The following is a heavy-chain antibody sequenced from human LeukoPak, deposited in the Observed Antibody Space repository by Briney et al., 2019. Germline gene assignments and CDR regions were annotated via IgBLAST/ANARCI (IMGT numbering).Heavy chain of an antibody. D-gene: IGHD3-9*01. J-gene: IGHJ4*02. Sequence: SETLSLTCAVSGGSISSSNWWSWVRQPPGKGLEWIGETYHSGSTNYNPSLKSRVTISVDKSKNQFSLKLSSVTAADTAVYYCATVLRYFDWSDYWGQGTLVTVSS. CDR3: ATVLRYFDWSDY. CDR1: GGSISSSNW. V-gene: IGHV4-4*02. CDR2: TYHSGST.